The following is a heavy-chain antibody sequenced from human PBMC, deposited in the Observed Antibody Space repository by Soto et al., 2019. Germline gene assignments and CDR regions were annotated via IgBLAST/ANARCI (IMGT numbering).Heavy chain of an antibody. CDR3: ARDRQRYCISTSCSLYYGMDV. D-gene: IGHD2-2*01. CDR1: GYTFTSYG. V-gene: IGHV1-18*01. Sequence: QVQLVQSGAEVKKPGASVKVSCKASGYTFTSYGISWVRQAPGQGLEWMGWISAYNCNTNYAQKLQGRVTMTTDTSTSTAYMELRSLRSDDTAVYYCARDRQRYCISTSCSLYYGMDVWGQGTTVTVSS. CDR2: ISAYNCNT. J-gene: IGHJ6*02.